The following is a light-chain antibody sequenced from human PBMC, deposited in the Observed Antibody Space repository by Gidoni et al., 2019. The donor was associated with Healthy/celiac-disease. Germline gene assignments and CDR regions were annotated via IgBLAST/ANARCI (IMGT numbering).Light chain of an antibody. CDR2: DAS. CDR1: QSISSW. Sequence: DIQMTQSPSTLPASVGDRVTITCRASQSISSWLAWYQQKPGKAPKLLIYDASSLESGVPSRFSGSGSGTEFTLTISSLQPDDFATYYCQQYNSYSATFGQGTKLEIK. V-gene: IGKV1-5*01. CDR3: QQYNSYSAT. J-gene: IGKJ2*01.